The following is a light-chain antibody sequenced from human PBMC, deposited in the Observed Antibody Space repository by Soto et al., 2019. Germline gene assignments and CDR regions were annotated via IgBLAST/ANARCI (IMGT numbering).Light chain of an antibody. CDR2: GAS. J-gene: IGKJ1*01. CDR3: QQYNIWPRT. V-gene: IGKV3-15*01. CDR1: QSVSSK. Sequence: EVVMTQSPGTLSVSPGERATLSCRASQSVSSKLAWYQQKPGQAPRLLIHGASTRATGIPARFSGSGSGPEFTLTISSLQSEDFAVYYCQQYNIWPRTSGHGTQVEI.